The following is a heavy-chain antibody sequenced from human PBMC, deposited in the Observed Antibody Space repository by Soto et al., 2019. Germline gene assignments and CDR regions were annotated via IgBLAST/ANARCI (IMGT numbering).Heavy chain of an antibody. D-gene: IGHD1-26*01. CDR3: VRDLSSGSYPTFDY. CDR1: GFTFSSYA. J-gene: IGHJ4*02. V-gene: IGHV3-30-3*01. Sequence: GGSLRLSCAASGFTFSSYAMHWVRQAPGKGLEWVAVISYGGSNKYYADSVKGRFTISRDNSKNTLYLQMNSLRAEDTAVYYCVRDLSSGSYPTFDYWGQGTLVTVSS. CDR2: ISYGGSNK.